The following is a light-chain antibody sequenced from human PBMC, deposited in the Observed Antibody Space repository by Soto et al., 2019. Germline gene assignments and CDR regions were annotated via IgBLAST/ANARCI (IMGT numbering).Light chain of an antibody. CDR3: SSYAGTTLYV. CDR1: SSDVGGYNY. Sequence: QSALNQPPSASGSPGQSVIISCTGTSSDVGGYNYVSWYQQHPGKAPKVIIYEVSKRPSGVPDRFSGSKSGNTASLTVSGLQAEDEADYYCSSYAGTTLYVFGTGTKLTVL. J-gene: IGLJ1*01. V-gene: IGLV2-8*01. CDR2: EVS.